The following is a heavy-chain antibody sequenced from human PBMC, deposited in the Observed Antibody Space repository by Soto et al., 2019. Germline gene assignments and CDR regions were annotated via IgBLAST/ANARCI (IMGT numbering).Heavy chain of an antibody. CDR1: GSTFSSYD. J-gene: IGHJ4*02. Sequence: EVQLVESGGGLVQPGGSLRLSCAASGSTFSSYDMHWVRQATGKGLEWVSAIGTAGDTYYPGSVKGRFTISRENAKNSLYLQMNSLRAGDTAVYYCARGLGYCSGGSCYSEGDYYDYWGQGTLVTVSS. CDR2: IGTAGDT. V-gene: IGHV3-13*01. CDR3: ARGLGYCSGGSCYSEGDYYDY. D-gene: IGHD2-15*01.